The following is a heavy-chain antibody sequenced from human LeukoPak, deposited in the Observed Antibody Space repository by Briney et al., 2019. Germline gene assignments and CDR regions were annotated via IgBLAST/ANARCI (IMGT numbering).Heavy chain of an antibody. CDR2: IYHSGST. CDR3: AGRINYYDSSGTPYYFDY. V-gene: IGHV4-30-2*01. CDR1: GGSISSGGYS. D-gene: IGHD3-22*01. J-gene: IGHJ4*02. Sequence: SETLLLTCAVSGGSISSGGYSWSWIRQPPGKGLEWIGYIYHSGSTYYNPSLKSRVTISVDRSKNQFSLKLSSVTAADTAVYYCAGRINYYDSSGTPYYFDYWGQGTLVTVSS.